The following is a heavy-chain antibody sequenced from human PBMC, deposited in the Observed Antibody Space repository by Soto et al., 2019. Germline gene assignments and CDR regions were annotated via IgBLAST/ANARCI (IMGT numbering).Heavy chain of an antibody. V-gene: IGHV4-31*03. CDR3: TRAGLFDL. CDR2: IQYSGST. Sequence: QVQLQESDPGLVKPSQTLSLTCTVSGSSISSGAYYWSWIRQHPGKGLEWIGYIQYSGSTFYNPSLNSRVTISVDTSKNQFSLKLSSVTAADTAVYYCTRAGLFDLWGRCTLVTVSS. J-gene: IGHJ2*01. CDR1: GSSISSGAYY.